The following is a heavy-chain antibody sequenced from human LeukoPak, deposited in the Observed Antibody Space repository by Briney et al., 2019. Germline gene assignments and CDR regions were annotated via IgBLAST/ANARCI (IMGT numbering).Heavy chain of an antibody. Sequence: ASVKVSCTASGYTFTSYGISWVRQAPGQGLEWMGWISGYNGNTNYAQKLQGRVTMTTDTSKSTAYMELRSLRSDDTAVYYCARERRIYGSGHEDFDYWGQGTLVTVSS. D-gene: IGHD3-10*01. CDR2: ISGYNGNT. V-gene: IGHV1-18*01. CDR1: GYTFTSYG. J-gene: IGHJ4*02. CDR3: ARERRIYGSGHEDFDY.